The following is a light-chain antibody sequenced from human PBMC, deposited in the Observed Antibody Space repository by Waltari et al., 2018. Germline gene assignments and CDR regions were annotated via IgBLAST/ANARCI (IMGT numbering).Light chain of an antibody. V-gene: IGKV1-9*01. Sequence: LLTLSPVSLSASVGDTVTLTCRASEDVRSYLAWVQQKPGRAPNLLIFGVSTLQSGVPSRFSGAGYGTDFTLTISGLQPEDSATYYCQHLVRYPLSFGGGTKVEIQ. CDR1: EDVRSY. CDR3: QHLVRYPLS. J-gene: IGKJ4*01. CDR2: GVS.